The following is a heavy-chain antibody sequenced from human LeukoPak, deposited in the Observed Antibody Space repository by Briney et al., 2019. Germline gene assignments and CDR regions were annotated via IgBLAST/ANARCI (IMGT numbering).Heavy chain of an antibody. CDR1: GGSISTYY. CDR2: IYTSGST. D-gene: IGHD3-22*01. J-gene: IGHJ5*02. CDR3: ARATYYYDSSGYSLNCFYP. Sequence: SETLSLTCTVSGGSISTYYWSWIRQPAGKGLEGIGRIYTSGSTTYNPSLKSRVPMSVHTSKDQYPLKLSSVTAADTAVYYCARATYYYDSSGYSLNCFYPSGQGTLVTVSS. V-gene: IGHV4-4*07.